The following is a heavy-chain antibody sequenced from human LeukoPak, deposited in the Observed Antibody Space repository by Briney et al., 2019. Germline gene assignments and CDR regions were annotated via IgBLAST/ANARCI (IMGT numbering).Heavy chain of an antibody. V-gene: IGHV3-64*01. Sequence: PGGSLRLSCAASGFTLPSYTMHWVRQAPGKGLESVSAVSSNGGTTYYANSVKDRFTISRENSKNTLYLQMGSLRAEDTAVYYCANGYYYGSGSYYKEAFDIWGQGTMVTVSS. CDR1: GFTLPSYT. CDR2: VSSNGGTT. CDR3: ANGYYYGSGSYYKEAFDI. D-gene: IGHD3-10*01. J-gene: IGHJ3*02.